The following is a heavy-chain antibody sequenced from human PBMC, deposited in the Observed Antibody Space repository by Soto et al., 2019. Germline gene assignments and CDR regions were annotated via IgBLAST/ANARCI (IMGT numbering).Heavy chain of an antibody. CDR2: LSNTGRRT. V-gene: IGHV3-20*04. Sequence: PGGSLRLSCVVSVFPFGANAMSWVRQAPGKGLEWVSGLSNTGRRTSYADSVKGRFNISRDNAKNSLYLQMNSLRVDDTALYYCAKDRDGGSYFDLPDSFDVWGQGTVVTVSS. J-gene: IGHJ3*01. CDR3: AKDRDGGSYFDLPDSFDV. CDR1: VFPFGANA. D-gene: IGHD1-26*01.